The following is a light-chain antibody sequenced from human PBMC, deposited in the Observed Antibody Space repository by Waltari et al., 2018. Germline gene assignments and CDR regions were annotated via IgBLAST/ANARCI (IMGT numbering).Light chain of an antibody. CDR3: CSYAGSKILL. CDR2: AVT. CDR1: RSDVGIYDY. J-gene: IGLJ3*02. Sequence: QSALTQPPSASGSPGQSVTISCTGTRSDVGIYDYVSWYQQRPGKAPKLIIYAVTERPSGVPDRFSGSKSGNTASLTVFGLQTEDEGTYYCCSYAGSKILLFGGGTELTVL. V-gene: IGLV2-8*01.